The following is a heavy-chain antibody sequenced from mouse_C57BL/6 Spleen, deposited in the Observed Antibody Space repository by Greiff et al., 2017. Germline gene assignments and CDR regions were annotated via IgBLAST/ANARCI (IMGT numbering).Heavy chain of an antibody. CDR1: GYSFTGYY. CDR3: ARSIEYSNYDY. D-gene: IGHD2-5*01. V-gene: IGHV1-42*01. CDR2: INPSTGGT. Sequence: VHVKQSGPELVKPGASVKISCKASGYSFTGYYMNWVKQSPEKSLEWIGEINPSTGGTTYNQKFKAKATLTVDKSSSTAYMQLKSLTSEDSAVYYCARSIEYSNYDYWGQGTTLTVSS. J-gene: IGHJ2*01.